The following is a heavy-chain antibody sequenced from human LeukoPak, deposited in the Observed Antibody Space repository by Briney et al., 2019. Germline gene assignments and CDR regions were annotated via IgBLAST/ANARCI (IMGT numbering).Heavy chain of an antibody. J-gene: IGHJ6*03. CDR2: INPNSGGT. Sequence: ASVKVSCKASGYTFTGYYMHWVRQAPGQGLEWMGWINPNSGGTNYAQKFQGRVTMTRDTSISTAYMELSRLRSDDTAVYYCARDLKTRLGYYYMDVWGKGTTVTVSS. V-gene: IGHV1-2*02. D-gene: IGHD6-19*01. CDR3: ARDLKTRLGYYYMDV. CDR1: GYTFTGYY.